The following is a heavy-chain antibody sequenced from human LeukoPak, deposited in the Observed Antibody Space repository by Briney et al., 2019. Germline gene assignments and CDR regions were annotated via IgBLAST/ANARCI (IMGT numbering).Heavy chain of an antibody. CDR3: AKERESYFEFDF. CDR2: ISGSADNT. Sequence: GGSLRLSCAASGFTFSSYGMSWVRKAPGKGLEWVAAISGSADNTYYADSVKGRFTISRDNSRDTLYLQMNSLRAEDTAIYHCAKERESYFEFDFWGQGTLVTVSS. CDR1: GFTFSSYG. J-gene: IGHJ4*02. V-gene: IGHV3-23*01. D-gene: IGHD1-26*01.